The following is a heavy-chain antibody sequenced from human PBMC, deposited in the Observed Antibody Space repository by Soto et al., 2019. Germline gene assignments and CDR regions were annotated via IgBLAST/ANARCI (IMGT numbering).Heavy chain of an antibody. Sequence: GGSLRLSCAASGFSFGSYALSWVRQAPGKGLEWVSTISGSDGKTFYADSVKGRFSISRDTSQSTLYLQMNSLRADDTAMSYCARWSDLDYWGQGTRVTVSS. D-gene: IGHD3-3*01. CDR2: ISGSDGKT. V-gene: IGHV3-23*01. CDR3: ARWSDLDY. CDR1: GFSFGSYA. J-gene: IGHJ4*02.